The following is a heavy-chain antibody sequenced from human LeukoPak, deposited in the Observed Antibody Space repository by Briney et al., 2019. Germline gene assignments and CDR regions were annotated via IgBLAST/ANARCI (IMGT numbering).Heavy chain of an antibody. Sequence: GASVKVSCKASGYTFTSYDINWVRQATGQGLEWMGWLNPNSGNTGYAQRFQGRVTMTRNTSISTAYMELSSLRSEDTAVYYCARTAMGGAALWFGELWPYYFDYWGQGTLVTVSS. CDR3: ARTAMGGAALWFGELWPYYFDY. CDR2: LNPNSGNT. D-gene: IGHD3-10*01. V-gene: IGHV1-8*01. CDR1: GYTFTSYD. J-gene: IGHJ4*02.